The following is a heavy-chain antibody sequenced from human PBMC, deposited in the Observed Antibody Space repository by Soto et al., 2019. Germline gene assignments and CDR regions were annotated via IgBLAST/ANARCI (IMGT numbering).Heavy chain of an antibody. D-gene: IGHD2-2*01. CDR1: GFTFSDHY. CDR3: ARVKECSSTSCYARDAFDI. CDR2: ISSGGSAI. J-gene: IGHJ3*02. V-gene: IGHV3-11*01. Sequence: QVQLVESGGGLLKPGGSLRLSCAASGFTFSDHYMSWIRQAPRKGLEWVSYISSGGSAIYYADSVKGRFTISRDNAKNSLYLQMSSLRAEDTAVYYCARVKECSSTSCYARDAFDIWGLGTKVTVCS.